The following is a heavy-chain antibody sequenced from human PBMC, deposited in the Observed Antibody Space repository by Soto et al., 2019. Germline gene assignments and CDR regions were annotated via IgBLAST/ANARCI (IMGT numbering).Heavy chain of an antibody. Sequence: QEQLVESGGGVVQPGRSLRLSCAASGFALTPYAMHWVRQAPGKGLEWVAIISYDGSYRSYGDSVKGRFTISRDTSENSLYLQMDTLRSEDTAVYYCAGDWERGGGSYLWKFDLWGRGTLVTVSS. CDR1: GFALTPYA. J-gene: IGHJ2*01. CDR3: AGDWERGGGSYLWKFDL. V-gene: IGHV3-30-3*01. CDR2: ISYDGSYR. D-gene: IGHD1-26*01.